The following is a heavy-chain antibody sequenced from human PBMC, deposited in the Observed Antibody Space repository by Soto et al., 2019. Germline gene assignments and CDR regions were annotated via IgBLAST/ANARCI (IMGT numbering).Heavy chain of an antibody. D-gene: IGHD2-15*01. CDR1: GYTFTSYA. Sequence: ASVKVSCKASGYTFTSYAMHWVRQAPGQRLEWMGWINAGNGNTKYSQKFQGRVTITRETSAGTAYMELSSLRSEDTAVYYCAREDVVVAATLRYFQPWGQGTLVTVS. CDR3: AREDVVVAATLRYFQP. V-gene: IGHV1-3*01. CDR2: INAGNGNT. J-gene: IGHJ1*01.